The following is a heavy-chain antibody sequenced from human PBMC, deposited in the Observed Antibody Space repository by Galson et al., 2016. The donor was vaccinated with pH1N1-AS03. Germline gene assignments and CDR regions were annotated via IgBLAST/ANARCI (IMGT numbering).Heavy chain of an antibody. CDR2: IRYDGSHK. J-gene: IGHJ2*01. D-gene: IGHD1-26*01. CDR1: GFTFSSYG. V-gene: IGHV3-30*02. Sequence: SLRLSCAASGFTFSSYGMHWVRQAPGKGLEWVAVIRYDGSHKYYADSVKGRFTISRDNSDNTVFLQVNNLNPDDAAVYYCAKEGPVGASPNWYLDLWGRGTLVTVSP. CDR3: AKEGPVGASPNWYLDL.